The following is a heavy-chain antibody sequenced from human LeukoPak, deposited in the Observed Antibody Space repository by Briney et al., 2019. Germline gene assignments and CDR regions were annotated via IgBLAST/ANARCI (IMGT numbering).Heavy chain of an antibody. V-gene: IGHV3-48*02. Sequence: PGGSLTPSCAASAFTFSAYRMNWVRQAPGKGLEWVSYISSSISTVYYADSVRGRFTISRDNAKNSLYLQMNSLRDEDTAVYYCARGCSPGTCSPFDYWGQGTLVTVSS. CDR2: ISSSISTV. CDR1: AFTFSAYR. D-gene: IGHD2-15*01. J-gene: IGHJ4*02. CDR3: ARGCSPGTCSPFDY.